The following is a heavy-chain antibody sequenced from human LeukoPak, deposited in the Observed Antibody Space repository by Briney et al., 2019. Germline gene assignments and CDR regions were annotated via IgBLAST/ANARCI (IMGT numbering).Heavy chain of an antibody. V-gene: IGHV3-11*04. Sequence: PGGSLRLSCAASGFTFSDYYMSWIRQAPGKGLEWVSYISSSGSTIYYADSVKGRFTISRDNAKNSLYLQMNSLRAEDTAVYYCARDKRRYYDSSGEDYWGQGTLVTVSS. CDR3: ARDKRRYYDSSGEDY. D-gene: IGHD3-22*01. CDR2: ISSSGSTI. J-gene: IGHJ4*02. CDR1: GFTFSDYY.